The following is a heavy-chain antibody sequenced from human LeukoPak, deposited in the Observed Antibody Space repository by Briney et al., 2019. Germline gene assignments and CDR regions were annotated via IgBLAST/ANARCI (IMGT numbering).Heavy chain of an antibody. V-gene: IGHV1-3*01. CDR1: GYTFSNHD. CDR3: ARDFQNNNWYGGPGYYFDF. D-gene: IGHD1-26*01. CDR2: INPDTGYT. J-gene: IGHJ4*02. Sequence: ASVKVSCKASGYTFSNHDMHWVRQAPGHSLEWVGSINPDTGYTKYSHEFQGRVTITSDTAASTAYMELSRLRSDDTALYYCARDFQNNNWYGGPGYYFDFWGRGTLVTVSS.